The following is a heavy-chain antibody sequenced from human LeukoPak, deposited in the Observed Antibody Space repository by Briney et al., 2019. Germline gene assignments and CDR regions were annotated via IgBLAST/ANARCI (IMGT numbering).Heavy chain of an antibody. J-gene: IGHJ4*02. V-gene: IGHV3-53*01. Sequence: AGGSLRLSCAASGFTVSSNYMSWVRQAPGKGLEWVSVIYSGGSIYYADSVRGRFTISRDISKNSLYLQMNSLRPEDTAVYYCARALRRDGDNFDYWGQGTLVTVSS. D-gene: IGHD5-24*01. CDR2: IYSGGSI. CDR3: ARALRRDGDNFDY. CDR1: GFTVSSNY.